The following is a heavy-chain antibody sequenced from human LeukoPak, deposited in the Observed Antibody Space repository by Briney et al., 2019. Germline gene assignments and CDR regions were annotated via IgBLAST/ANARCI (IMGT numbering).Heavy chain of an antibody. D-gene: IGHD6-13*01. V-gene: IGHV4-39*07. CDR3: ASQAYSTTWAADVTVFDY. CDR1: GGSISSSGYY. CDR2: FYYSGIT. J-gene: IGHJ4*02. Sequence: PPETLSLTCTVSGGSISSSGYYWGWIRQPPGKGLEWIGSFYYSGITYYNPSLKSRVTISVDTSKNQFSLKLSSLTAADTAVYYCASQAYSTTWAADVTVFDYWGRGALVTVSS.